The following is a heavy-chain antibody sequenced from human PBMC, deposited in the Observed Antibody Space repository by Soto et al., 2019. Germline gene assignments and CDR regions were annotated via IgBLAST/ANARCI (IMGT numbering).Heavy chain of an antibody. CDR3: ARESEDPTSNFDY. CDR1: GGSISSGGYS. CDR2: IYHSGST. Sequence: SETLSLTCAVSGGSISSGGYSWSWIRQPPGKGLEWIGYIYHSGSTYYNPSLKSRVTISVDNAKNSVYLEMNSLSADDTAVYYCARESEDPTSNFDYWGQGTLVTVSS. J-gene: IGHJ4*02. V-gene: IGHV4-30-2*01.